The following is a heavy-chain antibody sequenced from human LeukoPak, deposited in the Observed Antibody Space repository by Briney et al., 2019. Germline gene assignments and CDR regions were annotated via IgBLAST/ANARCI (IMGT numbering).Heavy chain of an antibody. CDR3: ARYWGAAAGPENDAFDI. J-gene: IGHJ3*02. V-gene: IGHV1-69*05. CDR1: GGTFSSYA. CDR2: IIPIFGTA. Sequence: SVKVSCKASGGTFSSYAISWVRQAPGQGLEWMGGIIPIFGTANYAQKFQGRVTITTDESTSTAYMELSSLRAEDTAVYYCARYWGAAAGPENDAFDIWGQGTMVTVSS. D-gene: IGHD6-13*01.